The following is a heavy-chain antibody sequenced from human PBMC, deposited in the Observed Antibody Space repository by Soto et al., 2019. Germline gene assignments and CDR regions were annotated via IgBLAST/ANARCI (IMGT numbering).Heavy chain of an antibody. CDR1: DGSISSYY. CDR2: IYTSGST. CDR3: ARDRLEAEGTYYYGMDV. D-gene: IGHD6-13*01. J-gene: IGHJ6*01. Sequence: SGNPSLTCTVSDGSISSYYWSWIRQPAGKGLEWIGRIYTSGSTNYNPSLKSRVTMSVDPYTNQFSPKLSSATAADTAVYYCARDRLEAEGTYYYGMDVWGQGNTVT. V-gene: IGHV4-4*07.